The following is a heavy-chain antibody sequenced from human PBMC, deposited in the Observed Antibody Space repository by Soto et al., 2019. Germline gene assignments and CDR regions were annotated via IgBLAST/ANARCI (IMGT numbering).Heavy chain of an antibody. V-gene: IGHV4-59*08. CDR3: ARRGKKSFYYYMDV. CDR1: GGSISSYY. Sequence: QVQLQESGPGLVKPSETLSLTCTVSGGSISSYYWTWVRQSPGKGLEWIGYVFSSGSTNYNPSLESRVTISLDTPKNQCSLKVISVTAADTAVYYCARRGKKSFYYYMDVWGKGTTVTVSS. J-gene: IGHJ6*03. CDR2: VFSSGST.